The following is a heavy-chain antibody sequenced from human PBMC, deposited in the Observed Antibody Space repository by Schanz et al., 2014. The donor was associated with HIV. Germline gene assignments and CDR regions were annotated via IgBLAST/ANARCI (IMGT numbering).Heavy chain of an antibody. CDR1: GFTFSSYG. Sequence: VQLVESGGGVVQPGRSLRLSCAASGFTFSSYGMHWVRQAPGKGLEWVSSIGSGGGYKYYADSVNGRFTISRDNAKNSLHLQMSRLGAEDTAVYYCARDLHDYGDARTDYWGQGTLVTVSS. J-gene: IGHJ4*02. CDR3: ARDLHDYGDARTDY. V-gene: IGHV3-21*06. D-gene: IGHD4-17*01. CDR2: IGSGGGYK.